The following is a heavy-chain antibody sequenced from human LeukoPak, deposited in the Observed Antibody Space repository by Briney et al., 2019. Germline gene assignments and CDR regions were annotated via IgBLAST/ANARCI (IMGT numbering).Heavy chain of an antibody. CDR3: ARGTDYDSSGYYSPEFDY. J-gene: IGHJ4*02. CDR2: IYYSGST. CDR1: GGSISTYY. D-gene: IGHD3-22*01. V-gene: IGHV4-59*12. Sequence: SETLSLTCTVSGGSISTYYWSWIRQPPGKGLEWIGYIYYSGSTNYNPSLKSRVTISVDTSKNQFSLQLNSVTPEDTAVYYCARGTDYDSSGYYSPEFDYWGQGTLVTVSS.